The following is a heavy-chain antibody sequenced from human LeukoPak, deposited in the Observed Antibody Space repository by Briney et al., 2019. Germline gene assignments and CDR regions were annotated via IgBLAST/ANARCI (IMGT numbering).Heavy chain of an antibody. Sequence: PGGSLRLSCAASGFTFSSYSMNWVRQAPGKGLEWVSFISSSSSYIYYADSVKGRFTISRDNAKNSLYLQMNSLRAEDTAVYYCARGSSGEFFWGQGTLVTVSS. J-gene: IGHJ4*02. D-gene: IGHD6-19*01. CDR1: GFTFSSYS. CDR3: ARGSSGEFF. CDR2: ISSSSSYI. V-gene: IGHV3-21*01.